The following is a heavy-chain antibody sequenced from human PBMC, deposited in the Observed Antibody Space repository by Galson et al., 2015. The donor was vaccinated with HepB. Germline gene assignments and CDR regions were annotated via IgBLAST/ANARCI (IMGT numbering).Heavy chain of an antibody. J-gene: IGHJ4*02. Sequence: SLRLSCAASGFTFSSYRMSWVRQAPGKGLEWVANIKQDGSEKYYVDSVKGRFTISRDNAKNSLYLQMNSLRAEDTAVYYCARDTESYYYDSSGYYSHFDYWGQGTLVTVSS. D-gene: IGHD3-22*01. V-gene: IGHV3-7*03. CDR3: ARDTESYYYDSSGYYSHFDY. CDR2: IKQDGSEK. CDR1: GFTFSSYR.